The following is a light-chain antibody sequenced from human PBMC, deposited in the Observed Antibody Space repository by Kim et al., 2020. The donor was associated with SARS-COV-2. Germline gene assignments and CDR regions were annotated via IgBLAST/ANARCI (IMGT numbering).Light chain of an antibody. J-gene: IGLJ2*01. CDR1: KLGDQY. CDR3: QAWDSSTVV. V-gene: IGLV3-1*01. CDR2: QDS. Sequence: SMSPRQTASITCSGDKLGDQYACWYQQKPGQSPVLVIYQDSKRPSGIPERFSGSNSGNTATLTISGTQAMDEADYYCQAWDSSTVVFGGGTQLTVL.